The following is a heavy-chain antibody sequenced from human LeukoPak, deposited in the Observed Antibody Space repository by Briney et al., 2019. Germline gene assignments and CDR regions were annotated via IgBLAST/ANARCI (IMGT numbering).Heavy chain of an antibody. CDR3: ARDIHALDI. V-gene: IGHV3-33*01. CDR1: GFTFSNYA. CDR2: VWSDEINK. D-gene: IGHD2-21*01. Sequence: PGGSLRLSCAASGFTFSNYAMNWVRQAPGKGLEWVAVVWSDEINKYYADSVRGRFTISRDNSKNTLYLQMNSLRAEDTAVYYCARDIHALDIWGQGTMVTVSS. J-gene: IGHJ3*02.